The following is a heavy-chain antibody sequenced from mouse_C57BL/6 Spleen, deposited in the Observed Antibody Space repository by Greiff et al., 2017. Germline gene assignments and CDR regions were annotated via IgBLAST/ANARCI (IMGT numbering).Heavy chain of an antibody. CDR3: ARSLGRGYFYY. CDR1: GYTFTSYW. D-gene: IGHD4-1*01. CDR2: IHPNSGST. V-gene: IGHV1-64*01. Sequence: QVQLQQPGAELVKPGASVKLSCKASGYTFTSYWMHWVKQRPGQGLEWIGMIHPNSGSTNYNEKFKSKATLTVDKSSSTAYMQLSSLTSEDSAVYYCARSLGRGYFYYLGQGTTLTVSS. J-gene: IGHJ2*01.